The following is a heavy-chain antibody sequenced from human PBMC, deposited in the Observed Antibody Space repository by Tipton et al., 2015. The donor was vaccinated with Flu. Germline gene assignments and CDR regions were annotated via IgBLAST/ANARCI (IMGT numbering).Heavy chain of an antibody. CDR1: GGSISGYY. Sequence: TLSLTCTVPGGSISGYYWSWIRQPPGKGLEWIGYIYYSGSTNYNPSLKSRVTISVDTSKNQFSLHLNSVTAADTAVYYCARVPLWFGELPSYGMDVWGQGTTVTVSS. D-gene: IGHD3-10*01. CDR3: ARVPLWFGELPSYGMDV. V-gene: IGHV4-59*01. CDR2: IYYSGST. J-gene: IGHJ6*02.